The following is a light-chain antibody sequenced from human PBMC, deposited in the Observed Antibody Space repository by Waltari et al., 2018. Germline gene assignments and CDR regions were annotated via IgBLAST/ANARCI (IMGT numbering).Light chain of an antibody. CDR3: QHYVSLPVT. Sequence: EIVLPPPPRTLSSPPGARATLSCRASQSVSRALAWYQQNPGQAPRLLIYGASNRATGIPDRFSGSGSGTDFSLIISRLEPEDFAVYYCQHYVSLPVTFGQGTKVEIK. CDR1: QSVSRA. V-gene: IGKV3-20*01. CDR2: GAS. J-gene: IGKJ1*01.